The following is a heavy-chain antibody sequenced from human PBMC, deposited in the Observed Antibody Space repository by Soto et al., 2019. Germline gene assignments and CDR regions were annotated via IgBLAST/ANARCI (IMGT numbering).Heavy chain of an antibody. J-gene: IGHJ6*02. Sequence: SETLSLTCAVYGGSLSGYYWTWIRQPPGKGLEWIGEINHSGTINFNPSLKSRLTISLDTSKKHFSLKLSSVTDADTAAYYCARADRTLVTSYSLDVWGQGTTVTV. CDR3: ARADRTLVTSYSLDV. CDR1: GGSLSGYY. D-gene: IGHD2-21*02. V-gene: IGHV4-34*01. CDR2: INHSGTI.